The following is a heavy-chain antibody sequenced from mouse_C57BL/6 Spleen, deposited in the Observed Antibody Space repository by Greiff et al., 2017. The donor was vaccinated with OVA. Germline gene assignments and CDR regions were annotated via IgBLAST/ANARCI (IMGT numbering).Heavy chain of an antibody. V-gene: IGHV14-2*01. Sequence: EVQLKQSRAELVKPGASVKLSCTASGFNIKDYYMHWVKQRTEQGLEWIGRIDPEDGEIKYAPKFQGKATITADTSSNTAYLQLSSLTSEDTAVYYCARGGYWFAYWGQGTLVTVSA. CDR3: ARGGYWFAY. CDR2: IDPEDGEI. J-gene: IGHJ3*01. CDR1: GFNIKDYY.